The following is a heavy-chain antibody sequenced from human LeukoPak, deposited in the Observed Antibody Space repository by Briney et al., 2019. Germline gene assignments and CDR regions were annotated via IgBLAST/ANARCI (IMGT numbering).Heavy chain of an antibody. J-gene: IGHJ4*02. CDR3: ARVPGSGWYQIFDD. CDR2: INQDGSEK. D-gene: IGHD6-19*01. CDR1: GFTFSSYW. Sequence: PGGSLRLSCAASGFTFSSYWMSWVRQAPGKGLERVANINQDGSEKYYVDSVKGRFTISRDNAKNSVYLQMNSLRAEDTAVYYCARVPGSGWYQIFDDWGQGTLVTVSS. V-gene: IGHV3-7*01.